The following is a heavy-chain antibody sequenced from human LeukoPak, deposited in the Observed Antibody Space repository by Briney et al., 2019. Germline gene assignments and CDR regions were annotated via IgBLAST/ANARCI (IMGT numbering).Heavy chain of an antibody. Sequence: SQTLSLTCAISGDSVSSNSAAWNWIRQSPSRGLEWLGRTYYRSKWYNDYAVSVKSRITINPDTSKNQFSLKLSSVTAADAAVYYCARHGSQGGATHFDYWGQGTLVTVSS. V-gene: IGHV6-1*01. CDR2: TYYRSKWYN. D-gene: IGHD1-26*01. J-gene: IGHJ4*02. CDR3: ARHGSQGGATHFDY. CDR1: GDSVSSNSAA.